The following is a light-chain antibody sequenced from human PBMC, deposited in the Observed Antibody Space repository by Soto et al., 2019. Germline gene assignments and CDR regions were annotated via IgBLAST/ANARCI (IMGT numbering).Light chain of an antibody. V-gene: IGKV3-20*01. CDR2: GTS. CDR1: ESVSISY. CDR3: QQWGNSPRVT. J-gene: IGKJ4*01. Sequence: IVLTQSPGTLSLSPGERATLSCRASESVSISYLAWYQQRSGQPPRLLIYGTSTRATGIPGRFSGSGSGTDFTLTISRLEPEDSAVYFCQQWGNSPRVTFGGGTKVEI.